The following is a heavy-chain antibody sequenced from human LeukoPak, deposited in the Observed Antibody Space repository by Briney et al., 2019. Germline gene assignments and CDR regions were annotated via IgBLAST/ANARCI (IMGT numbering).Heavy chain of an antibody. D-gene: IGHD3-22*01. CDR3: ARARGQEYYYDSSGPLDY. Sequence: PGGSLRLSCAASGFTFSSYAMHWVRQAPGKGLEWVAVISYDGSNKYYADSVKGRFTISRDNSKNTLYLQMNSPRAEDTAVYYCARARGQEYYYDSSGPLDYWGQGTLVTVSS. J-gene: IGHJ4*02. CDR2: ISYDGSNK. CDR1: GFTFSSYA. V-gene: IGHV3-30-3*01.